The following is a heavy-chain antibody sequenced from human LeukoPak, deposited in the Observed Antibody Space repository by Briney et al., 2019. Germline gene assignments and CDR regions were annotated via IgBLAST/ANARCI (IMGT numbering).Heavy chain of an antibody. D-gene: IGHD4-17*01. V-gene: IGHV3-15*01. CDR1: GFTFNNAW. CDR2: IKSDGGTT. J-gene: IGHJ4*02. Sequence: GGSLRLSCAASGFTFNNAWMSWVRRAPGKGLEWIGRIKSDGGTTDYAAPVKGRFTISRDDSKNTLYLQMNSLKAEDTAVYYCTTDLGDYGDYVRCWGQGILVTVSS. CDR3: TTDLGDYGDYVRC.